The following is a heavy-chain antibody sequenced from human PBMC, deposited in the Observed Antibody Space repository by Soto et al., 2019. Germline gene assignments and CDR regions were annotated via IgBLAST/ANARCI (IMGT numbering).Heavy chain of an antibody. J-gene: IGHJ6*03. D-gene: IGHD5-18*01. CDR3: ARGGYSYGYDYYYYMDV. CDR1: GFTFSSYG. V-gene: IGHV3-33*01. Sequence: GGSLRLSCAASGFTFSSYGMHWVRQAPGKGLEWVAVIWYDGSNKYYADSVKGRFTISRDNSKNTLYLQMNSLRAEDTAVYYCARGGYSYGYDYYYYMDVWGKGTTVTVSS. CDR2: IWYDGSNK.